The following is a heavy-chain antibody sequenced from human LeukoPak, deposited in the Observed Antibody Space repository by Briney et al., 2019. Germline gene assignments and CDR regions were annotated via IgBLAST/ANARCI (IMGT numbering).Heavy chain of an antibody. CDR3: ARGRGPYGMDV. D-gene: IGHD3-10*01. V-gene: IGHV3-74*01. J-gene: IGHJ6*04. Sequence: PGGSLRLSCEASRFAFSTYWMHWVRQAPGEGLVWVSRINSDGSSTSYADSVKGRFTISRDNAKNTLYLQMNSLRAEDTAVYYCARGRGPYGMDVWGKGTTVTVSS. CDR1: RFAFSTYW. CDR2: INSDGSST.